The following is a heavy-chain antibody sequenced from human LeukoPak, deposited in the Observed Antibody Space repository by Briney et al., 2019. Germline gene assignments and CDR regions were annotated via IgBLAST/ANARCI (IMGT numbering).Heavy chain of an antibody. CDR2: LNEDGSKI. Sequence: GGSLRLSCAASGFAFSSYWMTWVRQAPGKGLEWVASLNEDGSKISYVGSVKGRFTISRDNSKNTLYLQMNSLRAEDTAVYYCARAQWLATFDSWGQGTLVTVSS. CDR3: ARAQWLATFDS. CDR1: GFAFSSYW. J-gene: IGHJ4*02. D-gene: IGHD6-19*01. V-gene: IGHV3-7*03.